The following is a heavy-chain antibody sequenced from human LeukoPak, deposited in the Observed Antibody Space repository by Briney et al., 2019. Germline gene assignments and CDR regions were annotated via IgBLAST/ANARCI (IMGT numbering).Heavy chain of an antibody. D-gene: IGHD2-2*01. Sequence: ASVKVSCKASGYTFTSYGISWVRQAPGQGLEWMGWISAYNGNTNYAQKLQGRVTMTTDTSTSTAYMELRSLRSDDTAVYYCARDRPYRDCSSTSCHYYYYGMDVWGQGTTVTVSS. J-gene: IGHJ6*02. CDR3: ARDRPYRDCSSTSCHYYYYGMDV. CDR1: GYTFTSYG. V-gene: IGHV1-18*01. CDR2: ISAYNGNT.